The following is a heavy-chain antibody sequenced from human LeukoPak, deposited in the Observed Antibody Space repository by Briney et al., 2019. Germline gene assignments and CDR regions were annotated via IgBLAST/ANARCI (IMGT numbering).Heavy chain of an antibody. Sequence: GGSLRLSCAASGFTFSSYEMNWIRQAPGKGLEWVSYISSSGSTIYYADSVKGRFTISRDNAKNSLYLQMNSLRAEDTAVYYCARDGYYGSGIDYWGQGTLVTVSS. CDR2: ISSSGSTI. CDR1: GFTFSSYE. D-gene: IGHD3-10*01. J-gene: IGHJ4*02. V-gene: IGHV3-48*03. CDR3: ARDGYYGSGIDY.